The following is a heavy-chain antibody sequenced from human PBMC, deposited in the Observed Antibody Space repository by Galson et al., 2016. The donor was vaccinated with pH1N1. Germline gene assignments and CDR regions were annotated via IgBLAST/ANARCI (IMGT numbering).Heavy chain of an antibody. D-gene: IGHD3-10*01. V-gene: IGHV4-61*02. CDR3: ARDVDFGELGKWFEP. Sequence: LSLTCTVSGGSISSGGYYWSWIRQPAGKGLEWIGRIYTSGSTNYNPSLKSRVTISVDTSKNQFSLKLSSVTAADTAVYYCARDVDFGELGKWFEPWGQGTLVTVSS. CDR2: IYTSGST. CDR1: GGSISSGGYY. J-gene: IGHJ5*02.